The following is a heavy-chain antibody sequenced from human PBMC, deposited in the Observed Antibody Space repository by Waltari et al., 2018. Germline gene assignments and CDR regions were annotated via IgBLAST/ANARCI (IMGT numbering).Heavy chain of an antibody. J-gene: IGHJ5*02. CDR1: GGSFSGYY. D-gene: IGHD2-2*01. V-gene: IGHV4-34*01. Sequence: QVQLQQWGAGLLKPSETLSLTCAVYGGSFSGYYWSWIRQPPGTGLEWIGEINHSGSTNYNPSLKSRVTISVDTSKNQFSLKLSSVTAADTAVYYCARGLGYCSSTSCYWNWFDPWGQGTLVTVSS. CDR3: ARGLGYCSSTSCYWNWFDP. CDR2: INHSGST.